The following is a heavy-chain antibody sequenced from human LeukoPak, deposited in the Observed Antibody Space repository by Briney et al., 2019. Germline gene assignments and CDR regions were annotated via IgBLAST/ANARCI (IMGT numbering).Heavy chain of an antibody. CDR2: IYYSGST. Sequence: PSETLSLTCAVYGGSFSGYYWSWIRQHPGKGLEWIGYIYYSGSTYYNPSLKSRVTISVDTSKNQFSLKLSSVTAADTAVYYCARVMVRANWFDPWGQGTLVTVSS. CDR3: ARVMVRANWFDP. CDR1: GGSFSGYY. J-gene: IGHJ5*02. D-gene: IGHD3-10*01. V-gene: IGHV4-31*11.